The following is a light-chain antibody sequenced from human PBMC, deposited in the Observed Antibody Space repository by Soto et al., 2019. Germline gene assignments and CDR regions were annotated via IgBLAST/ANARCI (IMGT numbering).Light chain of an antibody. CDR3: QQYGSSPWT. CDR1: QSVGSY. CDR2: GAS. J-gene: IGKJ1*01. V-gene: IGKV3-20*01. Sequence: PGERVTLSCRASQSVGSYLAWYQQKPGQAPRLLIYGASSRATGIPDRFSGSGSGTDFTLTISRLEPEDFAVYYCQQYGSSPWTFGQGTKVDIK.